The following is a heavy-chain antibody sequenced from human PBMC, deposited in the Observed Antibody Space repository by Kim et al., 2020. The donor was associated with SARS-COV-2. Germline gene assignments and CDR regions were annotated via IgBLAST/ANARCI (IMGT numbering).Heavy chain of an antibody. CDR2: YHGDSDT. J-gene: IGHJ4*02. D-gene: IGHD2-15*01. Sequence: YHGDSDTRYSPSSQGQVTISADKSISTAYLQWSSLKASDTAMYYCARIGDYWGQGTLVTVSS. V-gene: IGHV5-51*01. CDR3: ARIGDY.